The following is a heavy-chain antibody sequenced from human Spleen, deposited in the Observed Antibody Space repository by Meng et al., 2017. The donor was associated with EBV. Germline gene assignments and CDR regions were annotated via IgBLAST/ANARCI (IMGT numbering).Heavy chain of an antibody. CDR3: ARALYARSYYGSLSY. CDR2: INRSGST. CDR1: SWSSSDHY. Sequence: QCGAGLFQPSSTLAPSSAEYSWSSSDHYWSWIRQSPEKGLEWIGEINRSGSTNYNPSLTSRVIISVDTPKNQFSLNLGSVTAADTAVYYCARALYARSYYGSLSYWGQGTLVTVSS. D-gene: IGHD1-26*01. V-gene: IGHV4-34*01. J-gene: IGHJ4*02.